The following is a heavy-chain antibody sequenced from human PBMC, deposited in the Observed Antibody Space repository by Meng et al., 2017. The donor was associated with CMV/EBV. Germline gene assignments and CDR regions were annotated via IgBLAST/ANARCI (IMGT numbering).Heavy chain of an antibody. Sequence: SLKISCAASGFTFSSYAMHWVRQAPGKGLEWVAVISYDGSNKYYADSVKGRFTISRDNSKNTLYLQMNSLRAEDTAVYYCARSHAHYYYYYGMDVWGQGTTVTVSS. CDR3: ARSHAHYYYYYGMDV. CDR1: GFTFSSYA. CDR2: ISYDGSNK. V-gene: IGHV3-30*04. J-gene: IGHJ6*02. D-gene: IGHD2-2*01.